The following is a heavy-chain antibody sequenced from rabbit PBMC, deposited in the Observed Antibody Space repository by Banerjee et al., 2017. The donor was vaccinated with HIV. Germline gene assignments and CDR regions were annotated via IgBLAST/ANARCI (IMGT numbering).Heavy chain of an antibody. CDR1: GFDFSSYY. CDR3: ARESVAGDGYTFNL. D-gene: IGHD6-1*01. Sequence: QLVESGGGLVQPGGSLKLSCKASGFDFSSYYMNWVRQAPGKGLEWIGYIDPVFDTTYYASWVNGRFTISSHNAQNTLYLQLNSLTAADTATYFCARESVAGDGYTFNLWGPGTLVTVS. V-gene: IGHV1S7*01. J-gene: IGHJ4*01. CDR2: IDPVFDTT.